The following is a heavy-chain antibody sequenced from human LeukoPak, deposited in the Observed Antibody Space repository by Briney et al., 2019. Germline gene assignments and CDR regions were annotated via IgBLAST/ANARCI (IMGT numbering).Heavy chain of an antibody. Sequence: GGSLRLSCAASGFTFSSCGMHWVRQAPGKGLEWVAVIWYDGSNKYYADSVKGRFTISRDNSKNTLYLQMNSLRAEDTAVYYCAKDLGYCSGGSCESLIDYWGQGTLVTVSS. CDR1: GFTFSSCG. J-gene: IGHJ4*02. CDR3: AKDLGYCSGGSCESLIDY. V-gene: IGHV3-33*06. D-gene: IGHD2-15*01. CDR2: IWYDGSNK.